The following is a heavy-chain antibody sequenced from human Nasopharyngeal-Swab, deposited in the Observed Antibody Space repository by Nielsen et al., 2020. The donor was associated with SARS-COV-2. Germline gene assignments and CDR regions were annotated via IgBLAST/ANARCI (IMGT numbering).Heavy chain of an antibody. D-gene: IGHD3-10*01. Sequence: WIRQPPGKGLEWIGCIYYSGSTNYNPSLKSRVTISVDTSKNQFSLKLSSVTAADTAVYYCARDRGSYYGSGVWYYYGMDVWGQGTTVTVSS. V-gene: IGHV4-59*01. J-gene: IGHJ6*02. CDR2: IYYSGST. CDR3: ARDRGSYYGSGVWYYYGMDV.